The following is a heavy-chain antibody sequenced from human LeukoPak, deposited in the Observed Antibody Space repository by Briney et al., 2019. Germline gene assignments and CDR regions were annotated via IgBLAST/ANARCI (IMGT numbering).Heavy chain of an antibody. CDR2: IYPDDSDT. CDR1: GFSFTSYW. CDR3: ARSQTGTTDAFDI. J-gene: IGHJ3*02. D-gene: IGHD1-1*01. Sequence: GESLKISCKGSGFSFTSYWIGWVRQMPGKGLEWMGIIYPDDSDTRYSPSFQGQVTISADKSISTAYLQWSSLKASDTAMYYCARSQTGTTDAFDIWGQGTMVTVSS. V-gene: IGHV5-51*01.